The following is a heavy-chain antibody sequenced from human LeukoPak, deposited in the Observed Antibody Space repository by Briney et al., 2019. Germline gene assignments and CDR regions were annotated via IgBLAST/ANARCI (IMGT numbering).Heavy chain of an antibody. J-gene: IGHJ4*02. D-gene: IGHD1-26*01. CDR2: IYYSGST. V-gene: IGHV4-59*08. Sequence: SETLSLTCTVSGGSISSYYWSWIRQPPGKGLEWIGYIYYSGSTNYNPSLKSRVTISVDTSKNQFSLKLTSVTAADTAVYYCARGIVDMATSFGYWGQGTLVTVSS. CDR1: GGSISSYY. CDR3: ARGIVDMATSFGY.